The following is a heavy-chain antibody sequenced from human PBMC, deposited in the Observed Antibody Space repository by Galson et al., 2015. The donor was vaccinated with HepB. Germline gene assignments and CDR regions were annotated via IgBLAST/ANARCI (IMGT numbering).Heavy chain of an antibody. CDR1: GGSISSGGYY. J-gene: IGHJ6*03. V-gene: IGHV4-31*03. CDR2: IYYSGST. CDR3: ARAADYYYYYMDV. Sequence: TLSLTCTVSGGSISSGGYYWSWIRQHPGKGLEWIGYIYYSGSTYYNPSLKSRVTISVDTSKNQFSLKLSSVTAADTAVYYCARAADYYYYYMDVWGKGTTVTVSS.